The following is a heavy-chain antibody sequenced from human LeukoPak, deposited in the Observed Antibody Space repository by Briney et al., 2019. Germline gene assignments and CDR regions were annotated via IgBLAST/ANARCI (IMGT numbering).Heavy chain of an antibody. CDR2: INPNSGGT. Sequence: ASVKVSCKASGYTFTGYYMHWVRQAPGQGLEWMGWINPNSGGTNYAQKFQGRVTMTRDTSISTAYMELSRLRSDDTAVCYCASGPGYSSGWFDYWGQGALVTVSS. J-gene: IGHJ4*02. D-gene: IGHD6-19*01. CDR3: ASGPGYSSGWFDY. V-gene: IGHV1-2*02. CDR1: GYTFTGYY.